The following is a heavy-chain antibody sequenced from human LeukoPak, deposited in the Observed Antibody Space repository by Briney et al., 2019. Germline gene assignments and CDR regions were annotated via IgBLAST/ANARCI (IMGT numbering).Heavy chain of an antibody. D-gene: IGHD3-10*01. CDR2: IYDSGST. CDR1: GGSIRSSYNY. Sequence: WETLSLTCTVSGGSIRSSYNYWGWIRQPPGKGLEWIGSIYDSGSTYDNPSLKRRVTISVDTSKKQCPLKLNSVAAADTAVYNCARHYGPWGQGTLVTVSS. V-gene: IGHV4-39*01. CDR3: ARHYGP. J-gene: IGHJ5*02.